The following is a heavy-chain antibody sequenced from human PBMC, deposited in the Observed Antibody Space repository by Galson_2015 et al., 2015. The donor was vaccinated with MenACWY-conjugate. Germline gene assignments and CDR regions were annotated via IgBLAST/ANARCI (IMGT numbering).Heavy chain of an antibody. J-gene: IGHJ4*02. D-gene: IGHD5-18*01. CDR3: ARRSYSYRGGDY. Sequence: QSGAEVKKPGESLRISCQGSGYSFTNYWIIWVRQMPGKGLECMGRIDPSDSYTDYSPSFQGHVTISADKSINTAYLQWNSLKAADTAMYYCARRSYSYRGGDYWGQGTQVTVSS. CDR2: IDPSDSYT. CDR1: GYSFTNYW. V-gene: IGHV5-10-1*01.